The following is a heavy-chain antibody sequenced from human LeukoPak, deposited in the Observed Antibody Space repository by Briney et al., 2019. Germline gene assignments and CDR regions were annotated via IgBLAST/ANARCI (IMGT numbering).Heavy chain of an antibody. D-gene: IGHD2-2*01. Sequence: ASVKVSCKASGYTFTGYYMHWVRQAPGQGLEWMGWINPNSGGTNYAQKFQGRVTMTRDTSISTAYMELSRLRSDDTAVYYCERSPCSSTSCYAHFDYWGQGTLVTVSS. CDR2: INPNSGGT. CDR1: GYTFTGYY. V-gene: IGHV1-2*02. J-gene: IGHJ4*02. CDR3: ERSPCSSTSCYAHFDY.